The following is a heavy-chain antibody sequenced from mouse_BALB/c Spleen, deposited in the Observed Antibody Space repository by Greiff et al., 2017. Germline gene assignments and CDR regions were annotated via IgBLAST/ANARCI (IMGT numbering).Heavy chain of an antibody. V-gene: IGHV5-17*02. CDR3: ARSRDYYGMDWYFDV. J-gene: IGHJ1*01. CDR2: ISSGSSTI. Sequence: EVKLMESGGGLVQPGGSRKLSCAASGFTFSSFGMHWVRQAPEKGLEWVAYISSGSSTIYYADTVKGRFTISRDNPKNTLFLQMTSLRSEDTAMYYCARSRDYYGMDWYFDVWGAGTTVTVSS. D-gene: IGHD1-1*01. CDR1: GFTFSSFG.